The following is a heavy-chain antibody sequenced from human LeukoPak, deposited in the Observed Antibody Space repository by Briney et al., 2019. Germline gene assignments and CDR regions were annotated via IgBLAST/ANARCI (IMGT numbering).Heavy chain of an antibody. CDR2: INHSGST. D-gene: IGHD3-9*01. V-gene: IGHV4-34*01. CDR1: GGSFSGYY. J-gene: IGHJ4*02. CDR3: ASRGYDILTGYYDH. Sequence: IPSETLSLTCAVYGGSFSGYYWSWIRQPPGKGLEWIGEINHSGSTNYNPSLKSRVTISVDTSKNQFSLKLTSVTAADTAMYYCASRGYDILTGYYDHWGQGTLVTVSS.